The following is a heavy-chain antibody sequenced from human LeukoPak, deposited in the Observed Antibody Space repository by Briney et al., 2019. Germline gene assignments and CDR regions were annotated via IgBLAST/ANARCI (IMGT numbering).Heavy chain of an antibody. J-gene: IGHJ6*02. Sequence: PSETLSLTCTVSGDSVSSGGFYWSWIRQPPGKRLKWIGNVYHSGSTNYNPSLKSRVTISVDTSKNQFSLKLTSVTAADTAVYYCARDCFGSTRCQVYGMDVWGQGTTVTVSS. D-gene: IGHD2-2*01. CDR3: ARDCFGSTRCQVYGMDV. V-gene: IGHV4-61*08. CDR2: VYHSGST. CDR1: GDSVSSGGFY.